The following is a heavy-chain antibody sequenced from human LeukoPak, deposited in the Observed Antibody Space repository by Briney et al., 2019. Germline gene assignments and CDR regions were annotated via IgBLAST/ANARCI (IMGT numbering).Heavy chain of an antibody. CDR3: AREFSGNAVYDY. V-gene: IGHV3-53*01. Sequence: GGSLRLSCAASGXTVSSYYMSWVRQSPGKGLEWVSVLYRDGSTYYADSVTGRFTISRDNSKNTLYLQMNSLRTEDTAVYYCAREFSGNAVYDYWGQGTLVTVSS. D-gene: IGHD4-23*01. CDR1: GXTVSSYY. CDR2: LYRDGST. J-gene: IGHJ4*02.